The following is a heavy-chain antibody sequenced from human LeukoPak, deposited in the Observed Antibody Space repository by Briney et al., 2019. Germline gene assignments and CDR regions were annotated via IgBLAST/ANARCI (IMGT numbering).Heavy chain of an antibody. V-gene: IGHV4-61*01. CDR1: GASVSSGSHY. D-gene: IGHD3-10*01. CDR2: IYYSENT. J-gene: IGHJ4*02. CDR3: AREGLASMVRGVIGH. Sequence: SETLSLTCTVSGASVSSGSHYWSWIRQPPGKGLEWIGYIYYSENTNYNPSLKSRVTISVYTAKSQFSLNLNSVTAADTAVYYCAREGLASMVRGVIGHWGQGTLVTVSS.